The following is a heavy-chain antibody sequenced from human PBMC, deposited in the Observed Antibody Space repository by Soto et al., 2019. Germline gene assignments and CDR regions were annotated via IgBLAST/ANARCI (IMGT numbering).Heavy chain of an antibody. J-gene: IGHJ6*02. D-gene: IGHD3-10*01. Sequence: GESLKISCKGSGYSFTSYWIGWVRQMPGKGLEWMGIIYPGDSDTRYSPSFQGQVTISADKSISTAYLQWSSLKASETAMYYCARRGITMVRGVIADYGMDVWGQGTTVTVSS. CDR1: GYSFTSYW. CDR2: IYPGDSDT. V-gene: IGHV5-51*01. CDR3: ARRGITMVRGVIADYGMDV.